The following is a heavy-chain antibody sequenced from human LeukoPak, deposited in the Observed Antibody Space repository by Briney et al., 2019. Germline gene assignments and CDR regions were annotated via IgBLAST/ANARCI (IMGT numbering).Heavy chain of an antibody. CDR1: GGSISSGGYS. J-gene: IGHJ5*02. V-gene: IGHV4-30-2*01. Sequence: SETLSLTCAVSGGSISSGGYSWSWIRQPPGKGLEWIGYIYHSGSTYYNPSLKSRVTISVDTSKNQFSLKLSSVTAADTAVYYCARDPHYYGSYHPWGQGTLVTVSS. CDR3: ARDPHYYGSYHP. D-gene: IGHD3-10*01. CDR2: IYHSGST.